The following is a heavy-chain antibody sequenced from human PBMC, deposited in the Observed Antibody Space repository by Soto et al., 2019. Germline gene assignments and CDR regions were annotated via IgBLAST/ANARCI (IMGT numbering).Heavy chain of an antibody. D-gene: IGHD2-15*01. V-gene: IGHV5-10-1*01. J-gene: IGHJ6*02. CDR1: GYSFTSYW. CDR3: ASPNKYCSGGSCYSRYYGMDV. CDR2: IDPSDSYT. Sequence: GESLKISCKGSGYSFTSYWISWVRQMPGKGLEWMGRIDPSDSYTNYSPSFQVHVTISADKSISTAYLQWSSLKASDTAMYYCASPNKYCSGGSCYSRYYGMDVWGQGTTVTVSS.